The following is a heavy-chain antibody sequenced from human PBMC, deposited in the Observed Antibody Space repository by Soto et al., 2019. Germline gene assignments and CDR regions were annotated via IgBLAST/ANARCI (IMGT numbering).Heavy chain of an antibody. D-gene: IGHD3-10*01. CDR1: GGSFSGYY. CDR3: ARGPLKPMYYGQGWFDP. V-gene: IGHV4-34*01. CDR2: INHSGST. J-gene: IGHJ5*02. Sequence: QVQLQQWGAGLLKPSETLSLTCAVYGGSFSGYYWSWIRQPPGKGLEWIGEINHSGSTNYNPSLKSRVTISVDTSKNQLSLKLSSVTAADTAVYYCARGPLKPMYYGQGWFDPWGQGTLVTVSA.